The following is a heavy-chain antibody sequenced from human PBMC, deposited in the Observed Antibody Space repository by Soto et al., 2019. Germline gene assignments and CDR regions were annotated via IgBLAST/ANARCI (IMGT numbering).Heavy chain of an antibody. D-gene: IGHD3-16*01. Sequence: QVQLQESGPGLVKPSETLSLSCSVSGGSISGHYWTWVRQTPGKGLEWIGYMYYSGSTNYNPPLKSRVTISVDTSKNHFSLRLTSVTAADTVVYYCARGPYYDLIWNYYYMDVWGKGTTVTVSS. V-gene: IGHV4-59*08. J-gene: IGHJ6*03. CDR3: ARGPYYDLIWNYYYMDV. CDR1: GGSISGHY. CDR2: MYYSGST.